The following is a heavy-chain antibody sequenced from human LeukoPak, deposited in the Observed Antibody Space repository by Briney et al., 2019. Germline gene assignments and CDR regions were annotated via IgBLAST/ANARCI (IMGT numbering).Heavy chain of an antibody. CDR3: ARVVAVGDFDY. V-gene: IGHV1-46*01. J-gene: IGHJ4*02. CDR2: INPSGGST. Sequence: GASXKVSCKASGYTFTSYYMHWVRQAPGQGLEWMGIINPSGGSTSYAQKFQGRVTITRDTSTSTVYMELSSLRSEDTAVYYCARVVAVGDFDYWGQGTLVTVSS. D-gene: IGHD6-19*01. CDR1: GYTFTSYY.